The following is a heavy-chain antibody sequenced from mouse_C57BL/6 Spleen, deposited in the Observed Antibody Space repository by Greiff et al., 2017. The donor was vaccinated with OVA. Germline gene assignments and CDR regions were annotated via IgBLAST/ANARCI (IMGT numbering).Heavy chain of an antibody. J-gene: IGHJ2*01. CDR3: AIGMGNYGYFDY. CDR1: GYTFTTYP. CDR2: FHPYNDDT. D-gene: IGHD2-1*01. Sequence: QVQLQQSGAELVKPGASVKMSCKASGYTFTTYPIEWMKQNHGKSLEWIGNFHPYNDDTKYNEKFKGKATLTVEKSSSTFYLELSRLTSDDSAVYYCAIGMGNYGYFDYWGQGTTLTVSS. V-gene: IGHV1-47*01.